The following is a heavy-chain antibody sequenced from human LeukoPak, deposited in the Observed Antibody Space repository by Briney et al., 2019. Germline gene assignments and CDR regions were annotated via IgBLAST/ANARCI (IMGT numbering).Heavy chain of an antibody. Sequence: PSETLSLTCTVSGGSISSYYWSWIRQPPGKGLEWIGYIYDSGSTNYNPSLKSRVTISVDTSKNQFSLKLSSVTAADTAVYYCARCGIHYYDRYFDLWGRGTLVTVSS. CDR2: IYDSGST. V-gene: IGHV4-59*12. CDR1: GGSISSYY. J-gene: IGHJ2*01. CDR3: ARCGIHYYDRYFDL. D-gene: IGHD3-22*01.